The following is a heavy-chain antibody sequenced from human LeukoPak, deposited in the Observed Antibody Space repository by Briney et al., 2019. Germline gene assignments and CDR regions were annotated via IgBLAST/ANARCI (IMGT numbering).Heavy chain of an antibody. CDR3: ARGIAVAGTWSDY. J-gene: IGHJ4*02. V-gene: IGHV4-59*08. CDR2: IYYSGST. Sequence: SETLSLTCTVSGSSISSYYWSWIRQPPGKGLEWIGYIYYSGSTNYNPSLKSRVTISVDTSKNQFSLKLSSVTAADTAVYYCARGIAVAGTWSDYWGQGTLVTVSS. CDR1: GSSISSYY. D-gene: IGHD6-19*01.